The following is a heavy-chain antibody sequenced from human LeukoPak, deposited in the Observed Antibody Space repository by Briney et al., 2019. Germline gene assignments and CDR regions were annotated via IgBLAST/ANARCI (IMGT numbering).Heavy chain of an antibody. J-gene: IGHJ4*02. V-gene: IGHV4-4*07. CDR3: ARGDPILSIDY. CDR1: GGSISSYY. CDR2: IYTSGST. D-gene: IGHD2-15*01. Sequence: SETLSLTCTVSGGSISSYYWSWIRQPAGKGLEWIGRIYTSGSTNYNPSLKSRVTVSVDTSKNQFSLKLSSVTAADAAVYYCARGDPILSIDYWGQGTLVTVSS.